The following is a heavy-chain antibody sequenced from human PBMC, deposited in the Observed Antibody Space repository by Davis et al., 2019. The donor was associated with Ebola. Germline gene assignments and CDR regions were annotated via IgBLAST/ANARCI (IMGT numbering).Heavy chain of an antibody. Sequence: GESPKISCAASGFMFSSYWMSWVRQAPGKGLEWVANIKQDGSEKYYVDSVKGRFTISRDNAKNSLYLQMNSLRAEDTAVYYCARDTLTLFEQQLLYYYYGMDVWGQGTTVTVSS. J-gene: IGHJ6*02. CDR1: GFMFSSYW. CDR3: ARDTLTLFEQQLLYYYYGMDV. D-gene: IGHD6-13*01. V-gene: IGHV3-7*01. CDR2: IKQDGSEK.